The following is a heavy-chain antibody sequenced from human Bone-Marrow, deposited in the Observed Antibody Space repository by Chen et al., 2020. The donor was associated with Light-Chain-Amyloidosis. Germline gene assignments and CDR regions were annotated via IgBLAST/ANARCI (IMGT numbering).Heavy chain of an antibody. CDR2: IKNSGST. CDR3: AKSLYCGGDCA. Sequence: QVQLQQWGAGLLRPSETLSLTCAVYGGSFSDYYWSWIRQSPGKGLEWIGEIKNSGSTKYNPSLKSRVSMSLDTSKNQFALKLSLVTAADTAIYYCAKSLYCGGDCAWGQGTLVTVSS. V-gene: IGHV4-34*02. J-gene: IGHJ5*02. CDR1: GGSFSDYY. D-gene: IGHD2-21*02.